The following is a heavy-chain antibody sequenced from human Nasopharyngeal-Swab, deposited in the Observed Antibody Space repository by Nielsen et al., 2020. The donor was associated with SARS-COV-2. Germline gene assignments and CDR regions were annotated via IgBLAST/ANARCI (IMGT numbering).Heavy chain of an antibody. J-gene: IGHJ6*02. Sequence: GESLKISCAASGFTFSSYIMNWVRQAPGKGLEWVSSISSSSSYIYYADSVKGRFTISRDNAKNSLYLQMNSLRAEDTAVYYCARDYYYYGMDVWGQGTTVTVSS. V-gene: IGHV3-21*01. CDR3: ARDYYYYGMDV. CDR2: ISSSSSYI. CDR1: GFTFSSYI.